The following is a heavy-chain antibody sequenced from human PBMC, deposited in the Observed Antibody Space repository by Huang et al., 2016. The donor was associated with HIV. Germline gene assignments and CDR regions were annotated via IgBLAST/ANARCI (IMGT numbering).Heavy chain of an antibody. CDR2: INPLSCVT. CDR1: GYTFPDYF. CDR3: ARTPYSGSHPDY. V-gene: IGHV1-2*02. J-gene: IGHJ4*02. Sequence: QVQLVQSGAEVKKPGASVKVSCRTSGYTFPDYFVHWVRQAPGQGLKWMGSINPLSCVTNYAQKFQGRVTMNRDTSIRTVYMELNRLRSDDTALYYCARTPYSGSHPDYWGQGTLVTVSS. D-gene: IGHD2-15*01.